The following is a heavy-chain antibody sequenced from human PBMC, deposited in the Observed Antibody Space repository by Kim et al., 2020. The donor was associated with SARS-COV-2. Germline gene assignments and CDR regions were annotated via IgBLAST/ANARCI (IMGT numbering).Heavy chain of an antibody. Sequence: GESLKISCKASGYSFGNYWIGWVRQMPGKGLEWMGIIYPGDSDTRYSPSFEGQVTVSADKSISTAFLQWSSLKASDTAVYYCARGVYYYGSASFLNWFDPWGQGTLAT. J-gene: IGHJ5*02. CDR2: IYPGDSDT. CDR3: ARGVYYYGSASFLNWFDP. V-gene: IGHV5-51*01. D-gene: IGHD3-10*01. CDR1: GYSFGNYW.